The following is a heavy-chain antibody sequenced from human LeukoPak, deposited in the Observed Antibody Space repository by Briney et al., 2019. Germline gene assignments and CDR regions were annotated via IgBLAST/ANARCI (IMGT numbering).Heavy chain of an antibody. CDR3: ANAGGRLETANIDN. J-gene: IGHJ4*02. CDR1: GFTFSSYG. Sequence: PGGSLRLSCAASGFTFSSYGMHWVRQAPGKGLEWVAFIRYDGSNKYYADSVKGRFTISRDNSKNTLYLQMNSLRAEDTAVYYCANAGGRLETANIDNWGQGTLVTVSS. D-gene: IGHD5-18*01. CDR2: IRYDGSNK. V-gene: IGHV3-30*02.